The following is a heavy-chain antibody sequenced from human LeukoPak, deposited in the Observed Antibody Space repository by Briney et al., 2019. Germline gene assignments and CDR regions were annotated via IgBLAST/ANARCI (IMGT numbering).Heavy chain of an antibody. CDR3: ARVLKSSDAFDI. D-gene: IGHD3-10*01. CDR2: IYHSGST. Sequence: SETLSLTCTVSGDSISSGGYYWSWIRQPPGKGLEWIGYIYHSGSTYYNPSLKSRVTISVDRSKNQFSLKLSSVTAADTAVYYCARVLKSSDAFDIWGQGTMVTVSS. CDR1: GDSISSGGYY. V-gene: IGHV4-30-2*01. J-gene: IGHJ3*02.